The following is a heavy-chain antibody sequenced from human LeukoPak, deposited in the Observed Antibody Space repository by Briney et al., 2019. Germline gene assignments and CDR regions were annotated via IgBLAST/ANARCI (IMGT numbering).Heavy chain of an antibody. V-gene: IGHV4-31*03. J-gene: IGHJ5*02. Sequence: SETLSLTCTVSGGSISSGGDYWSWIRQHPGKGLEWIGYIYYSGSTYYNPSLKSRVTISVDTSKNQFSLKLSSVTAADTAVYYCARDHYYDSNWFDPWGQATLVTVSS. D-gene: IGHD3-22*01. CDR3: ARDHYYDSNWFDP. CDR1: GGSISSGGDY. CDR2: IYYSGST.